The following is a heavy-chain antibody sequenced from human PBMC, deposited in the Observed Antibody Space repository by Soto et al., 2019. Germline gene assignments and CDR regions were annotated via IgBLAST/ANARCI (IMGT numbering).Heavy chain of an antibody. CDR2: ISYDGSNK. CDR1: RFTFSSYV. J-gene: IGHJ6*02. Sequence: QVQMVESGGGVVQPGRSLRLSCAASRFTFSSYVMHWVRQAPGKGLEWVAAISYDGSNKYYADSVKGLFTISRDNSKNTLFLQMNSLRAEDTAVDYCAGGDYYYGLDVWGQGTTVTGSS. CDR3: AGGDYYYGLDV. V-gene: IGHV3-30-3*01.